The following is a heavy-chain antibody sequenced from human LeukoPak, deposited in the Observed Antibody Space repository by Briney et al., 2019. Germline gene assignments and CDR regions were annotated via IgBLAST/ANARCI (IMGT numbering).Heavy chain of an antibody. CDR2: INWNGGST. CDR1: GFTFDDYG. CDR3: ARDPSGWRELPFFDY. D-gene: IGHD2-15*01. V-gene: IGHV3-20*04. Sequence: PGGSLRLSCAASGFTFDDYGMSWVRQAPGKGLEWVSGINWNGGSTGYADSVKGRFTISRDNAKNSLYLQMNSLRAEDTAVYYCARDPSGWRELPFFDYWGQGTLVTVSS. J-gene: IGHJ4*02.